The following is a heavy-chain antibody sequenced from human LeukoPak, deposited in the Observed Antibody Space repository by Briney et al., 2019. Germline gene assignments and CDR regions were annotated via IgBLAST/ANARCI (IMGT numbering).Heavy chain of an antibody. CDR2: IYYSGST. CDR1: GGSISSYY. D-gene: IGHD6-13*01. CDR3: ARESSREYSSSWYGDQQSGGYYFDY. J-gene: IGHJ4*02. V-gene: IGHV4-59*01. Sequence: SETLSLTCTVSGGSISSYYWSWIRQPPGKGLEWIGYIYYSGSTNYNPSLKSRVTISVDTSKNQFSLKLSSVTAADTAVYYCARESSREYSSSWYGDQQSGGYYFDYWGQGTLVTVSS.